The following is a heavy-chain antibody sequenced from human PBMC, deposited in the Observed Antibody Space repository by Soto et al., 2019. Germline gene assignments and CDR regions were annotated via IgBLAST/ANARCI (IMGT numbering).Heavy chain of an antibody. CDR1: GASISGHF. CDR2: IYNSGS. CDR3: AINADV. Sequence: QVQLQESGPGLVKPSETLSLTCTVSGASISGHFWSWIRQPPGQGLEWIAYIYNSGSSYNPSLKSRVTISVDTYKNQLSLKLSSVIAADSAIYYCAINADVWGQGTTVTVSS. J-gene: IGHJ6*02. V-gene: IGHV4-59*08.